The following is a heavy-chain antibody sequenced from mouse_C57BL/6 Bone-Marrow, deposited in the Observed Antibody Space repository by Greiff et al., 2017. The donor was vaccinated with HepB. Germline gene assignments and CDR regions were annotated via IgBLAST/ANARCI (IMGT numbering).Heavy chain of an antibody. V-gene: IGHV7-3*01. CDR2: IRNKANGYTT. J-gene: IGHJ3*01. CDR3: ARDWDSFAY. D-gene: IGHD4-1*01. CDR1: GFTFTDYY. Sequence: EVQLVESGGGLVQPGGSLSLSCAASGFTFTDYYMSWVRHPPGKALEWLGFIRNKANGYTTEYSASVKGRFTISRDNSQSILYLQMNALRAEDSATYYCARDWDSFAYWGQGTLVTVSA.